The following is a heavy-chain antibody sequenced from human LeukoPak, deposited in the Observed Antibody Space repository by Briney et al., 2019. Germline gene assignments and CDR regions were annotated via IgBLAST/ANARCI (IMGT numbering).Heavy chain of an antibody. CDR3: ARVRGYSYGNDAFDI. D-gene: IGHD5-18*01. Sequence: GGSLRLSCAASGFTFSSYVMHWVRQAPGKGLEWVAVISYDGSNKYYADSVKGRFTISRDNSKNTLYLQMNSLRAEDTAVYYCARVRGYSYGNDAFDIWGQGTMVTVSS. J-gene: IGHJ3*02. V-gene: IGHV3-30*04. CDR2: ISYDGSNK. CDR1: GFTFSSYV.